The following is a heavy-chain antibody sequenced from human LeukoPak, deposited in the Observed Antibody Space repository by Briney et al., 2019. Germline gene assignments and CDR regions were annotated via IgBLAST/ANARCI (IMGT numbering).Heavy chain of an antibody. J-gene: IGHJ6*02. CDR2: ISGSGGST. CDR1: GFTFRSYA. V-gene: IGHV3-23*01. CDR3: AKVSNYYYYYGMDV. Sequence: GGSLRLSCAASGFTFRSYAMTWVRQAPVKGLEWVSGISGSGGSTYYADSVKGRFTISRDSSKNTLYLQMNSLRAEDTAVYYCAKVSNYYYYYGMDVWGQGTTVTVSS.